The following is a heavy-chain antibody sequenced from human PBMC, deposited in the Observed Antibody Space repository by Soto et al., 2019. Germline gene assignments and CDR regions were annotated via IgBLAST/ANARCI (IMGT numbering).Heavy chain of an antibody. D-gene: IGHD1-26*01. Sequence: ASVKVSCKASGYTLSTSTVHWVRQAPGQRLEWMGWIDAGNGNTKYSQKFQGRVTITTDTSANTAYMELSSLRSEDTAVYYCARGGSTTTTSLNWFDPWGQGTLVTVSS. CDR1: GYTLSTST. CDR3: ARGGSTTTTSLNWFDP. CDR2: IDAGNGNT. J-gene: IGHJ5*02. V-gene: IGHV1-3*01.